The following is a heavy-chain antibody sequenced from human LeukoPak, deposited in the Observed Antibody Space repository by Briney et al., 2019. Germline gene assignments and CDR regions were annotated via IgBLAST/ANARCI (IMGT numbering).Heavy chain of an antibody. CDR1: GYSISSGYY. CDR3: ASRPYCGGDCYSGYFQH. CDR2: IHHSGST. V-gene: IGHV4-38-2*02. Sequence: SETLSLTCIVSGYSISSGYYWGWIRQPPGKGLEWIGNIHHSGSTYYNPSLKSRVTISVDTSKNQLSLKLSSVTAADTAVYYCASRPYCGGDCYSGYFQHWGQGTLVTVSS. D-gene: IGHD2-21*02. J-gene: IGHJ1*01.